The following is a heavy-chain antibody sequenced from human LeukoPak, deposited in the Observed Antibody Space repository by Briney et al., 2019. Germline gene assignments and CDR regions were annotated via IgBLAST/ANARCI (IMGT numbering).Heavy chain of an antibody. CDR3: ANHPQYSSSWTWFDY. CDR1: GFTFDDYA. Sequence: GGSLRLSCAASGFTFDDYAMQWLRQAPGKGLAWVSFISGDGGSPYYADSVKGRFTISRDNSKNSLYLQMNSLRTEDTALYYCANHPQYSSSWTWFDYWGQGTLVTVSS. D-gene: IGHD6-13*01. V-gene: IGHV3-43*02. J-gene: IGHJ4*02. CDR2: ISGDGGSP.